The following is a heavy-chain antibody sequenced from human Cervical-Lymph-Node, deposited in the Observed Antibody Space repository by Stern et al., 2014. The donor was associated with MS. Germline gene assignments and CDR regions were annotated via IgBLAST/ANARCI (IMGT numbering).Heavy chain of an antibody. J-gene: IGHJ6*02. Sequence: QVQLQESGPGLVRPSETLSLTCSVSDGSITGYYWIWIRQPPGKGLEWIGYIYNSGNTDYNPSLKSRVTISVDTSKSQFSLRLTSVTPADTAVYYCARGTGVPYYYYGMDVWGQGTTVTVSS. V-gene: IGHV4-59*01. CDR1: DGSITGYY. CDR2: IYNSGNT. D-gene: IGHD1-1*01. CDR3: ARGTGVPYYYYGMDV.